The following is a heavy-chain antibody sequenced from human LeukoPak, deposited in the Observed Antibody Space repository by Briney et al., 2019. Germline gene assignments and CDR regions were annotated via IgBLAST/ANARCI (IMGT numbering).Heavy chain of an antibody. D-gene: IGHD2-21*02. V-gene: IGHV3-23*01. Sequence: GGSLRLSCAASGFNFANHAMSWVRQTPGKGLEWVSAISGGGDITYYADSVTGRFTISRDNSKDTLFLQMHSLRPGDTAVYYCVREDTPATANYWGQGTLVTISS. J-gene: IGHJ4*02. CDR2: ISGGGDIT. CDR1: GFNFANHA. CDR3: VREDTPATANY.